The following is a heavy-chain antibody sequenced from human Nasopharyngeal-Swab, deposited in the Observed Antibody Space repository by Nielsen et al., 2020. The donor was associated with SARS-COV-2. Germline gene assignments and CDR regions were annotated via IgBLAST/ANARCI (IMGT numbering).Heavy chain of an antibody. CDR3: AKARRTDTYGYECSDS. Sequence: GGSLRLSCAASGFTFENYAMHWVRQPPGKGLEWVSGITWNSGNKGYAESVQGRFTISRDNAKNSLYLQMHSLRAEDTALYYCAKARRTDTYGYECSDSWGQGTLVTVSS. CDR2: ITWNSGNK. J-gene: IGHJ4*02. D-gene: IGHD5-18*01. V-gene: IGHV3-9*01. CDR1: GFTFENYA.